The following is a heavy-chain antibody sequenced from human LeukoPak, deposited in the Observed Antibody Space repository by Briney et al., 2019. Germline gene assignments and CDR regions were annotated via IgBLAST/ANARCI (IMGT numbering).Heavy chain of an antibody. CDR3: ARDRLYSSSWNNWFDP. CDR1: GYSISSGYY. V-gene: IGHV4-61*02. D-gene: IGHD6-13*01. CDR2: IYTSGST. J-gene: IGHJ5*02. Sequence: PSETLSLTCTVSGYSISSGYYWGWIRQPAGKGLEWIGRIYTSGSTNYNPSLKSRVTISVDTSKNQFSLKLSSVTAADTAVYYCARDRLYSSSWNNWFDPWGQGTLVTVSS.